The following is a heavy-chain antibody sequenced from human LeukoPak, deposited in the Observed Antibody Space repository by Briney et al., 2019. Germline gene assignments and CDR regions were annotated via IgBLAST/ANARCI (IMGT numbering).Heavy chain of an antibody. V-gene: IGHV4-34*01. CDR1: GGSFSGYY. CDR3: ARRVQYSSSWYRGSAFDY. Sequence: SETLSLTCAVYGGSFSGYYWSWIRQPPGKGLEWIGEINHSGSTNYNPSLKSRVTISVDTSKNQLSLKLSSVTAADTAVYYCARRVQYSSSWYRGSAFDYWGQGTLVTVSS. CDR2: INHSGST. J-gene: IGHJ4*02. D-gene: IGHD6-13*01.